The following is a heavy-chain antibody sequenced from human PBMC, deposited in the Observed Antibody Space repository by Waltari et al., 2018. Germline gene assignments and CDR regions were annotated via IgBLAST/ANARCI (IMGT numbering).Heavy chain of an antibody. CDR3: AKDGYYDFWSGYSGFFSYYYYGMDV. CDR2: ITYDGSNN. D-gene: IGHD3-3*01. Sequence: QVQLVESGGGVVQPGRSLRLSCAASGFTFSSYGMHWVRQAPGKGREGVALITYDGSNNYHADSVQGRFTISRDNSKNTLDLQRNSLRAEVTAVYYCAKDGYYDFWSGYSGFFSYYYYGMDVWGQGTTVTVSS. CDR1: GFTFSSYG. J-gene: IGHJ6*02. V-gene: IGHV3-30*18.